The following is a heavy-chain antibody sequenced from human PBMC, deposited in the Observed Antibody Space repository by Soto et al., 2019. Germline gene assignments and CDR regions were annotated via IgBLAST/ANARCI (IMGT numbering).Heavy chain of an antibody. V-gene: IGHV4-4*07. D-gene: IGHD1-7*01. CDR3: TRESGDNWDYVPS. CDR1: GGSISSYH. CDR2: IYTSGNP. J-gene: IGHJ5*01. Sequence: TSETLSLTCTVSGGSISSYHWCWWRHSEGKGLEWIGRIYTSGNPHYNPSLTSRVTVSIDTSQIQFYLTVNSVPAPDSAVYYCTRESGDNWDYVPSWGQGNPVNVFS.